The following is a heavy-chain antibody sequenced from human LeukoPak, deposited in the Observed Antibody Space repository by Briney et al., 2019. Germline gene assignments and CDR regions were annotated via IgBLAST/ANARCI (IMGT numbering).Heavy chain of an antibody. CDR2: INPNSGGT. CDR1: GYIFTDYY. Sequence: ASVKVSCKASGYIFTDYYMHWVRQAPGQGLEWMGRINPNSGGTNYAQKFQGRVTMTRDTSINTAYMDLSSPRSDDTAVYYCASRGGRTNYNFWRTYVTDFDYWGQGTLVTVSS. J-gene: IGHJ4*02. D-gene: IGHD3-3*01. CDR3: ASRGGRTNYNFWRTYVTDFDY. V-gene: IGHV1-2*06.